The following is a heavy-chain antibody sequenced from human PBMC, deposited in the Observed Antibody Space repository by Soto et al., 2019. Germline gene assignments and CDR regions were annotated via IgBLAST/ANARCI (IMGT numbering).Heavy chain of an antibody. J-gene: IGHJ4*02. CDR1: GSSVSSGSYY. V-gene: IGHV4-61*01. CDR2: IYNSGST. D-gene: IGHD1-1*01. CDR3: ARERTGDPTFFDY. Sequence: SETLSLTCTVSGSSVSSGSYYWSWIRQPPGKGLEWIGYIYNSGSTNYNPSLKSRVTISVDTSKSQFSLRLSSVSAADTAVYYCARERTGDPTFFDYWGQGTTVTAPQ.